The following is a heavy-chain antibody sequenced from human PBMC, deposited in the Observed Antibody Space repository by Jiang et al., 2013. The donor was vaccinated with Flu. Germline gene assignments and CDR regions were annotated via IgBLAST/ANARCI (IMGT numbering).Heavy chain of an antibody. V-gene: IGHV4-59*08. J-gene: IGHJ4*02. D-gene: IGHD3-22*01. CDR1: GGSISSYY. CDR2: IYYSGST. CDR3: ARGYDSSGYYSPGFDY. Sequence: GLVKPSETLSLTCTVSGGSISSYYWSWIRQPPGKGLEWIGYIYYSGSTNYNPSLKSRVTISVDTSKNQFSLKLSSVTAADTAVYYCARGYDSSGYYSPGFDYWGQGTLVTVSS.